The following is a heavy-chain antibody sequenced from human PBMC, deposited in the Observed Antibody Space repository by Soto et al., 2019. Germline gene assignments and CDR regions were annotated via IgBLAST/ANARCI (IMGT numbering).Heavy chain of an antibody. D-gene: IGHD3-10*01. V-gene: IGHV4-59*01. J-gene: IGHJ5*02. CDR2: IHYSGST. CDR1: GGSITSYY. Sequence: QVQLQESGPGLVKPSETLSLTCTVSGGSITSYYWSWIRQPPGQGLELIGFIHYSGSTKYNPSLKSRVTISVDASQNHLSLKLNSVTAADTAVYYCARESAGSHKNNWFDPWGQGTLVTVSS. CDR3: ARESAGSHKNNWFDP.